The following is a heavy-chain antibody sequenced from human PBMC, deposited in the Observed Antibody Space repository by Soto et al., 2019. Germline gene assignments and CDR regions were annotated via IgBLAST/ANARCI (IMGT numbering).Heavy chain of an antibody. D-gene: IGHD2-15*01. V-gene: IGHV3-11*01. CDR1: GFTFSDYY. CDR3: ARHGRGGTCSYMGV. J-gene: IGHJ6*03. CDR2: ISSSGGTI. Sequence: QVQLVESGGGLVKPGGSLKLSCAASGFTFSDYYMSWIRQAPGKGLEWVSYISSSGGTIYYADSVEGRFTISRDNAKTSLYLQMNGLRAEDTAVYYCARHGRGGTCSYMGVWGKGTTVTVSS.